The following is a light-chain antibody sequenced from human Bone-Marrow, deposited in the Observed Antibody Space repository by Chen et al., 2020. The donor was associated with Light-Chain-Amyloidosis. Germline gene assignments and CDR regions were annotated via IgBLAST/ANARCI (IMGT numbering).Light chain of an antibody. CDR1: NLGSTS. CDR2: DAI. CDR3: QVWDRSSDRPV. J-gene: IGLJ3*02. V-gene: IGLV3-21*02. Sequence: SYVLTQPSSVSVAPGQTATIACGGNNLGSTSVHWYQQTPGQAPLLVVYDAIDRPSGIPGRLSGTNSGNTATLTISRVEAGDEADYYCQVWDRSSDRPVFGGGTKLTVL.